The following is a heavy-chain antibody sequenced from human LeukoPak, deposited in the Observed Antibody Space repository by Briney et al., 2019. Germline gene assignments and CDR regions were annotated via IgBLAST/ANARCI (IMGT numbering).Heavy chain of an antibody. CDR2: IIPILGIA. J-gene: IGHJ3*02. CDR1: GGTLSSYT. V-gene: IGHV1-69*04. D-gene: IGHD1-14*01. Sequence: VASVKVSCKASGGTLSSYTISWVRQAPGQGLEWMGRIIPILGIANYAQKFQGRVTIPADKSTSTAYMELSSLRSEDTAVYYCARDVAEDAFDIWGQGTMVTVSS. CDR3: ARDVAEDAFDI.